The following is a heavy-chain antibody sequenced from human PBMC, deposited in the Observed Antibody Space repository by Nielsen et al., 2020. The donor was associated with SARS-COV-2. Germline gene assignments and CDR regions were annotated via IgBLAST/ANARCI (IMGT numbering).Heavy chain of an antibody. CDR2: IYSDDSA. D-gene: IGHD3-16*01. V-gene: IGHV3-66*01. J-gene: IGHJ4*02. CDR1: GFSVSSNY. Sequence: GESLKISCAASGFSVSSNYMSWVRQAAGKGLEWVSVIYSDDSASYADSVKGRFTVSRDNFKNTLYLQMNSLRAEDTAVYFCAREGRRLPLDYWGQGTLVTVSS. CDR3: AREGRRLPLDY.